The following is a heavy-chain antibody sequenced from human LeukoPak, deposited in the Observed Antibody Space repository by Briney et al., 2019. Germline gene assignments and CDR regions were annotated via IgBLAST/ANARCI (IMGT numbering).Heavy chain of an antibody. CDR2: IYHSGST. V-gene: IGHV4-38-2*02. D-gene: IGHD5-24*01. Sequence: KPSETLSLTCAVSGYSISSGYYWGWIRPPPGKGLEWIGSIYHSGSTYYNPSLKSRVTISVDTSKNQFSLKLSSVTAADTAVYYCARDNARALFDYWGQGTLVTVSS. CDR3: ARDNARALFDY. CDR1: GYSISSGYY. J-gene: IGHJ4*02.